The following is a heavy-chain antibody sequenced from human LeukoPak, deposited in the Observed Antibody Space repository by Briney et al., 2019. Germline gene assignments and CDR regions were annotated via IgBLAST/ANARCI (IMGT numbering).Heavy chain of an antibody. Sequence: SGTLSLTCTVSGGSISSSSYSWNWIRQHPGKGLEWIVYIYYSGSTYYNPSLTSRVTMSVDTSKNQFSLKLSSVTAADTAIYYCARDHTETSSLNFRNYYYYGMDIWGQGTTVIVSS. J-gene: IGHJ6*02. CDR3: ARDHTETSSLNFRNYYYYGMDI. CDR2: IYYSGST. D-gene: IGHD4-11*01. CDR1: GGSISSSSYS. V-gene: IGHV4-31*03.